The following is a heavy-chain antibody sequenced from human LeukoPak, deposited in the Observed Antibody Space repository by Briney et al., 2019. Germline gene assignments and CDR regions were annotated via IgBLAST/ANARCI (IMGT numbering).Heavy chain of an antibody. J-gene: IGHJ4*02. CDR3: ARAVGTYSSSWYLFGY. D-gene: IGHD6-13*01. Sequence: ASVTVSCTASAHTFTFYYMHWVRQALGQGLEWMGWINPNSGGTNYAQKFQGRVTMTRDTSISTAYMELSRLRSDDTAVYYCARAVGTYSSSWYLFGYWGQGTLVTVSS. V-gene: IGHV1-2*02. CDR2: INPNSGGT. CDR1: AHTFTFYY.